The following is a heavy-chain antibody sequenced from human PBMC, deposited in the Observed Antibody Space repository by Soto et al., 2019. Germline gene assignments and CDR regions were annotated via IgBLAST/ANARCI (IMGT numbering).Heavy chain of an antibody. CDR3: ARDWEYGGYVFDY. CDR1: GFTFSSYG. J-gene: IGHJ4*02. V-gene: IGHV3-33*01. D-gene: IGHD5-12*01. CDR2: LWYDESNK. Sequence: PGGSLRLSCAASGFTFSSYGMHWIRQAPGKGLAWVEVLWYDESNKYYADSVKGSFTISRDNSKNTLYLQMNSLRAEDTAVYYCARDWEYGGYVFDYWGQGTLVTVS.